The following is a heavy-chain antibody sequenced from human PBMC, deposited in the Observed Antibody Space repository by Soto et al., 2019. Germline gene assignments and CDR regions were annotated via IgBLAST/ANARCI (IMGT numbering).Heavy chain of an antibody. CDR1: GGSISSSNW. Sequence: QVQLQESGPGLVKPSGTLSLTCAVSGGSISSSNWWSWVRQPPGKGLEWIGEIYHSGSTYYNPSLKSRVTISVDRSKNQFSLKLSSVTAADTAVYYCARTYYYDSSGSRGWFDPWGQGTLVTVSS. CDR3: ARTYYYDSSGSRGWFDP. V-gene: IGHV4-4*02. J-gene: IGHJ5*02. D-gene: IGHD3-22*01. CDR2: IYHSGST.